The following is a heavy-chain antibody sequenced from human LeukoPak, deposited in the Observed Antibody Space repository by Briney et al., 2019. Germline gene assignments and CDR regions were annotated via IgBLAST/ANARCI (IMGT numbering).Heavy chain of an antibody. CDR1: GYTFTSYY. V-gene: IGHV1-46*01. CDR2: INPSGGST. Sequence: ASVKVSCKASGYTFTSYYMHWVRQAPGQGLEWMGIINPSGGSTSYAQKFQGRVTMTRDTSTSTVYTELSSLRSEDTAVYYCARDPTGTASRGRYFGYWGQGTLVTVSS. J-gene: IGHJ4*02. CDR3: ARDPTGTASRGRYFGY. D-gene: IGHD1-1*01.